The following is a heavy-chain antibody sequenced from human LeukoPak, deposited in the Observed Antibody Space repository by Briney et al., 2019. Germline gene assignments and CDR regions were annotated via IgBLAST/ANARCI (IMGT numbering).Heavy chain of an antibody. D-gene: IGHD3-22*01. CDR1: GDSMRGYY. V-gene: IGHV4-59*01. Sequence: SETLSLTCTVSVSGDSMRGYYWSWIRQPPGKGLEWIGYFYYGGSTSYIPPLNYNPSLKSRLSISLDTSKDQFSLHLTSVTAADTAVYYCARGSAYYYDTSGPRFYYDCWGQGILVAISS. J-gene: IGHJ4*02. CDR3: ARGSAYYYDTSGPRFYYDC. CDR2: FYYGGSTSYIPPL.